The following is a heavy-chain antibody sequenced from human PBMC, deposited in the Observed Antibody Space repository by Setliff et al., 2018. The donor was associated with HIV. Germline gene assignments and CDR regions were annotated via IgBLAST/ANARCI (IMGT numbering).Heavy chain of an antibody. V-gene: IGHV4-34*01. Sequence: ETLSLTCAVYGGPFSGYYWGWIRQSPGKGLEWIGEVHHSGRTTNYNPSLKSRATMSVDTSKNQFSLKLTSVTAADTGTYYCARDSEPMSGTWYDYWGQGTLVTVSS. CDR3: ARDSEPMSGTWYDY. CDR2: VHHSGRTT. CDR1: GGPFSGYY. D-gene: IGHD1-1*01. J-gene: IGHJ4*02.